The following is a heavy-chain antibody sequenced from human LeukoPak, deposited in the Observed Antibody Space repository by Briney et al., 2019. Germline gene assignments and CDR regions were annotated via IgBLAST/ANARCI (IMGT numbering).Heavy chain of an antibody. CDR1: GFTFSSYN. CDR3: ASSGYCSGGTCYLRYWYFDL. CDR2: ISSSSSTI. J-gene: IGHJ2*01. D-gene: IGHD2-15*01. V-gene: IGHV3-48*04. Sequence: GGSLRLSCAASGFTFSSYNMNWVRQAPGKGLEWVSYISSSSSTINYADSVKGRFTISRDNAKNSLYLQMNTLRAEDAAVYYCASSGYCSGGTCYLRYWYFDLWGRGTLVTVSS.